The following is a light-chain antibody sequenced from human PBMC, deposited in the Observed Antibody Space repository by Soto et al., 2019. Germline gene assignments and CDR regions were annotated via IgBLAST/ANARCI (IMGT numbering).Light chain of an antibody. CDR3: ATWDDSLNGRV. CDR2: TNN. Sequence: QSVLTQPPSASATPGQRVTISCSGSSSNIGSNSVNWYQQLQGTAPKVLIYTNNQRPSGVPDRFSGSKSGTSASLAIGGLQSEDEADYYCATWDDSLNGRVFGGGTKLTVL. V-gene: IGLV1-44*01. J-gene: IGLJ3*02. CDR1: SSNIGSNS.